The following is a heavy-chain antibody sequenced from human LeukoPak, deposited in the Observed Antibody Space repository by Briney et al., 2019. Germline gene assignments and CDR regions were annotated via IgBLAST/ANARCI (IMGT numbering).Heavy chain of an antibody. V-gene: IGHV3-30*18. Sequence: PGGSLRLSCAASGFTFSSYGMHWVRQAPGKGLEWVAVISYDGSNKYYADSVKGRFTIPRDNSKNTLYLQMNSLRAEDTAVYYCAKAHSGYDFIDYWGQGTLVTVSS. CDR3: AKAHSGYDFIDY. CDR2: ISYDGSNK. J-gene: IGHJ4*02. CDR1: GFTFSSYG. D-gene: IGHD5-12*01.